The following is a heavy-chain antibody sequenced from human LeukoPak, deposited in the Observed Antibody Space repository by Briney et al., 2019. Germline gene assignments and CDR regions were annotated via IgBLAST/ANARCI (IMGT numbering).Heavy chain of an antibody. J-gene: IGHJ4*02. V-gene: IGHV3-23*01. CDR3: AKDMDIVVVPAAIFD. CDR2: ISGSGGST. D-gene: IGHD2-2*03. Sequence: PGGSLRLSCAASGFTFSSYAMSLVRRAPGKGLEWVSAISGSGGSTYYADSVKGRFTISRDNSKNTLYLQMNSLRAEDTAVYYCAKDMDIVVVPAAIFDWGQGTLVTVSS. CDR1: GFTFSSYA.